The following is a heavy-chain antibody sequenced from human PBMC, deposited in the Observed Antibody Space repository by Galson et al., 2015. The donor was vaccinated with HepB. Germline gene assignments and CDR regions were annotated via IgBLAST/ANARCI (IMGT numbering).Heavy chain of an antibody. D-gene: IGHD6-13*01. CDR1: GGSISSSNW. Sequence: SETLSLTCAVSGGSISSSNWWSWVRQPPGKGLEWIGEIYHSGSTNYNPSLKSRVTISVDKSKNQFSLKLSSVTAADTAVYYCARAVLSSSWVHRNAFDIWGQGTMVTVSS. CDR2: IYHSGST. J-gene: IGHJ3*02. V-gene: IGHV4-4*02. CDR3: ARAVLSSSWVHRNAFDI.